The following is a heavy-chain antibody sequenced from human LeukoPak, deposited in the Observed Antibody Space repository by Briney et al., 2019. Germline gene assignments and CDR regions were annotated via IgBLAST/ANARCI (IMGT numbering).Heavy chain of an antibody. Sequence: ASVKVSCKASGYTFTGYYMHWVRQGPGQGLELMGWINPNSGGTNYAQNLQGRVTMTRDTSISTAYMELSRLRSADTAVYYCARVDGDYSPWGQGALVTVSS. CDR2: INPNSGGT. J-gene: IGHJ5*02. D-gene: IGHD4-17*01. CDR1: GYTFTGYY. V-gene: IGHV1-2*02. CDR3: ARVDGDYSP.